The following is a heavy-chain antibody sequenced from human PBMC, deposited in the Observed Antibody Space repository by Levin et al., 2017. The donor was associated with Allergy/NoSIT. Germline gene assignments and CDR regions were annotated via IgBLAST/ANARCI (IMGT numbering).Heavy chain of an antibody. V-gene: IGHV3-30*18. CDR3: AKGSKYYGSGSYYMA. Sequence: GESLKISCAASGFTFSSYGMHWVRQAPGKGLEWVAVISYDGSNKYYADSVKGRFTISRDNSKNTLYLQMNSLRAEDTAVYYCAKGSKYYGSGSYYMAWGQGTLVTVSS. D-gene: IGHD3-10*01. CDR1: GFTFSSYG. CDR2: ISYDGSNK. J-gene: IGHJ5*02.